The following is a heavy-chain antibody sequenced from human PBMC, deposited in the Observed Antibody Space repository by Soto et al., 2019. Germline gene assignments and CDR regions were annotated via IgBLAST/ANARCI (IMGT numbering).Heavy chain of an antibody. CDR1: GYSFTSYW. CDR2: IYPGDSDT. J-gene: IGHJ4*02. CDR3: ASRGYCSGGSCPFDY. D-gene: IGHD2-15*01. V-gene: IGHV5-51*01. Sequence: GESLKISCKGSGYSFTSYWIGWVRQMPGKGLEWMGIIYPGDSDTRYSPSFQGQVTISADKSISTAYLQWSSLKASDTAMYYCASRGYCSGGSCPFDYWGQGTLVTVSS.